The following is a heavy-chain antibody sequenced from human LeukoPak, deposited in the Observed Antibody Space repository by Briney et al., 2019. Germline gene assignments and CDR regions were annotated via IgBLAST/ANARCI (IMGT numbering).Heavy chain of an antibody. CDR1: GFTFSSYW. Sequence: PGGSLRLSCAASGFTFSSYWMSWVRQAPGKGLEWVANIKQDGSEKYYVDSVKGRFTISRDNAKNSLYLQMNSLRAEDTAVYYCARGSGNGYSSGWYPYYYYGMDVWGQGTTVTVSS. D-gene: IGHD6-19*01. J-gene: IGHJ6*02. V-gene: IGHV3-7*01. CDR3: ARGSGNGYSSGWYPYYYYGMDV. CDR2: IKQDGSEK.